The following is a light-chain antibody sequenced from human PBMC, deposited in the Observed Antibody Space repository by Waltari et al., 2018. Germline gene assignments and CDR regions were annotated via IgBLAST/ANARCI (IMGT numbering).Light chain of an antibody. CDR3: ITWDDSLGGYYV. CDR1: PSNVGKHH. J-gene: IGLJ1*01. V-gene: IGLV1-47*01. CDR2: RNS. Sequence: QSVLTQAPSVSGTLGQSVAISCSGAPSNVGKHHLYWYQQLPGTAPKLLIYRNSQRPSGVPDRFSASKSDTSASLTISGLRSEDEADYYCITWDDSLGGYYVFGTGTTVTVL.